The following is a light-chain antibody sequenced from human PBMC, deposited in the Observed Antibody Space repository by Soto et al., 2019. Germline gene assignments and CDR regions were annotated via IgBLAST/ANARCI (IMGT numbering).Light chain of an antibody. CDR3: QQYNNWPPENT. Sequence: EIVMTQSPATLSVSPGERATLSCRASQSVSSNLAWYQQKPGQAPRLLIYGASTRATGFPARFSGSGSGTEFTLTISSLQSVDFAVYYCQQYNNWPPENTFGQGTKLEIK. J-gene: IGKJ2*01. V-gene: IGKV3-15*01. CDR1: QSVSSN. CDR2: GAS.